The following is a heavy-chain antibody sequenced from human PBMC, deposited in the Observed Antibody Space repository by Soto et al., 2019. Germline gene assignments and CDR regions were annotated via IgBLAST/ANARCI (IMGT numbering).Heavy chain of an antibody. CDR1: GGSISSSSYY. Sequence: KSSETLSLTCTVSGGSISSSSYYWGWIRQPPGKGLEWIGSIYYSGSTYYNPSLKSRVTISVDTSKNQFSLKLSSVTAADTAVYYCALSGDFDPNWFDPWGQGTLVTVSS. D-gene: IGHD3-9*01. CDR2: IYYSGST. CDR3: ALSGDFDPNWFDP. V-gene: IGHV4-39*01. J-gene: IGHJ5*02.